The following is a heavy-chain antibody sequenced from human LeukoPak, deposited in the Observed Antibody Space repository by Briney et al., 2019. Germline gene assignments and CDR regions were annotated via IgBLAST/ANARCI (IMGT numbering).Heavy chain of an antibody. J-gene: IGHJ5*02. Sequence: SVKVSCKASGGTFSSYAISWVRQAPGQGLEWMGGIIPIFGTANYAQKFQGRVTITADESTSTAYMELSSLRSEDTAVYYCARVPQIVGATNRWFDHWGQGTLVTVSS. CDR3: ARVPQIVGATNRWFDH. CDR1: GGTFSSYA. V-gene: IGHV1-69*13. D-gene: IGHD1-26*01. CDR2: IIPIFGTA.